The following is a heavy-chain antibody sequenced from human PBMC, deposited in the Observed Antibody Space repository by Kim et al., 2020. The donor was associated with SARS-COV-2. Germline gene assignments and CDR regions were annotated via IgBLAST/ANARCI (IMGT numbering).Heavy chain of an antibody. CDR3: ARDRPAYCGGDCYPFDY. V-gene: IGHV3-30*07. D-gene: IGHD2-21*02. Sequence: VKGRFTISRDNSKNTLYLQMNSLRAEDTAVYYCARDRPAYCGGDCYPFDYWGQGTLVTVSS. J-gene: IGHJ4*02.